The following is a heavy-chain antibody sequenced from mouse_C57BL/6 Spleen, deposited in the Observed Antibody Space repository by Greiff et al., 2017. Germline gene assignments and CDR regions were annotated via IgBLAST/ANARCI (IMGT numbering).Heavy chain of an antibody. CDR3: ARKRRSANWDGYFDY. D-gene: IGHD4-1*01. J-gene: IGHJ2*01. CDR1: GYTFTTYP. Sequence: VKLMESGAELVKPGASVKMSCKASGYTFTTYPIEWMKQNHGKSLEWIGNFYPYNDDTKYNEKFKGKATLTVEKSSSTVYLELSRLTSDDSAVYYCARKRRSANWDGYFDYWGQGTTLTVSS. CDR2: FYPYNDDT. V-gene: IGHV1-47*01.